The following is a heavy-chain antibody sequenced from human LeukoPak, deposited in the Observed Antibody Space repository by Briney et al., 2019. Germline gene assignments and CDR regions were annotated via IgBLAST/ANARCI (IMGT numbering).Heavy chain of an antibody. V-gene: IGHV1-69*13. CDR2: IIPFYNTI. CDR3: ARMKGYSYSEY. Sequence: SVKVSCKASEGSFNNFAFNWVRQAPGQGLEWMGGIIPFYNTIDYAQKFKGRVTITADESTSTTYLDLSSLRSDDTAVYYCARMKGYSYSEYWGPGTLVTVSS. D-gene: IGHD5-18*01. J-gene: IGHJ4*03. CDR1: EGSFNNFA.